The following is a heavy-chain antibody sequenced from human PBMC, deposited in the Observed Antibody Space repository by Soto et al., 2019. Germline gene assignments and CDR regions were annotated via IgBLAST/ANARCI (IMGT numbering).Heavy chain of an antibody. CDR2: ISGSGGNT. J-gene: IGHJ4*02. Sequence: GGSLRLSCAASGFTFSSYAMTWVRQAPGKGLDWVSTISGSGGNTYYADSVKGRFIISRDNSKNTVYLQMNSLRAEDTALYYCAKDRDSSTLSGRYFDFWGQGTLVTVSS. CDR1: GFTFSSYA. D-gene: IGHD3-3*02. V-gene: IGHV3-23*01. CDR3: AKDRDSSTLSGRYFDF.